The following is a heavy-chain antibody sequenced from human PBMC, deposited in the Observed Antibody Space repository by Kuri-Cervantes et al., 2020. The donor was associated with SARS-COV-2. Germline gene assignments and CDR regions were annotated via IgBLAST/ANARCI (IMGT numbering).Heavy chain of an antibody. CDR1: GFTFSSYW. Sequence: GGSLRLSCAASGFTFSSYWMHWVRQAPGKGLEWVAHINSISSNIGYADSVKGRFTISRDNAKNSLYLQMNSLRADDTALYYCARDKDGIEEFDYWGQGTLVTVSS. D-gene: IGHD5-24*01. CDR2: INSISSNI. J-gene: IGHJ4*02. CDR3: ARDKDGIEEFDY. V-gene: IGHV3-48*04.